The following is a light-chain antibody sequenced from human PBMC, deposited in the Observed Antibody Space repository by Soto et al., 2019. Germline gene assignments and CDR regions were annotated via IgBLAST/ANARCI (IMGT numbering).Light chain of an antibody. V-gene: IGLV1-44*01. CDR2: TDN. Sequence: QPVLTQPPSASGTPGQRVTISCSGSNSNIGSHTVNWYQQLPGTAPKLLIYTDNQRPSGVPDRFSDSKSGTSASLAISGLQSEDEAEYYCAAWDDSLQAWVFGGGTKLTVL. CDR1: NSNIGSHT. J-gene: IGLJ3*02. CDR3: AAWDDSLQAWV.